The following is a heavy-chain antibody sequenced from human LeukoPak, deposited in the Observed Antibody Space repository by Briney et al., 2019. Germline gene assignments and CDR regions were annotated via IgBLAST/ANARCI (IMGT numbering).Heavy chain of an antibody. CDR3: ASPRSGYRNTFDY. CDR2: ISTSGST. V-gene: IGHV4-4*09. Sequence: SETLSLTCAVSAAPISNYYWSWIRQAPGKGLEWIGYISTSGSTNYNPSLKSRVSISLDTSKNRFSLNLNFVTAADTAVYYCASPRSGYRNTFDYWGQGALVTVSS. CDR1: AAPISNYY. J-gene: IGHJ4*02. D-gene: IGHD3-22*01.